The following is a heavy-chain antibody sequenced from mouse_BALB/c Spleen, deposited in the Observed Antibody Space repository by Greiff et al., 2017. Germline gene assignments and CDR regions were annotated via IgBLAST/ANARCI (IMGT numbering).Heavy chain of an antibody. D-gene: IGHD1-1*01. CDR3: ARDIKGGYGNYFDY. V-gene: IGHV7-3*02. J-gene: IGHJ2*01. Sequence: EVQLQESGGGLVQPGGSLRLSCATSGFTFTDYYMSWVRQPPGKALEWLGFIRNKANGYTTEYSASVKGRFTISRDNSQSILYLQMNTLRAEDSATYYCARDIKGGYGNYFDYWGQGTTLTVSS. CDR1: GFTFTDYY. CDR2: IRNKANGYTT.